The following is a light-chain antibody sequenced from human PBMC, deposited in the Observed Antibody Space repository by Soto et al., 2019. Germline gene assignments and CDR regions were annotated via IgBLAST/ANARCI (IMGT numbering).Light chain of an antibody. V-gene: IGKV3-15*01. Sequence: EIVLTKSPAALSVSQGERATLSCRASQSVNQKLGWYQQKPGQAPRLLICVASYRATGIPARFSGSGSGTEYTLTISNLQAEDFAVYYCQQFNNWPHTFGQGTRLENK. CDR1: QSVNQK. J-gene: IGKJ5*01. CDR3: QQFNNWPHT. CDR2: VAS.